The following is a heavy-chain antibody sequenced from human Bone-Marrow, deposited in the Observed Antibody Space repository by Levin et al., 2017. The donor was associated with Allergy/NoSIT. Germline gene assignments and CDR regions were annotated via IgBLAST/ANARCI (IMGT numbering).Heavy chain of an antibody. CDR2: INYGGST. CDR1: GGSVSTSSYH. Sequence: SETLSLTCTVSGGSVSTSSYHWGWIRQSPGKGLEWLGSINYGGSTYHNPPLRTRVTISVDTSKNQFSLKVNSVTAADTAVYYCARRVPGDYGNWFDPCGQGILVTVSS. D-gene: IGHD4-17*01. J-gene: IGHJ5*02. CDR3: ARRVPGDYGNWFDP. V-gene: IGHV4-39*01.